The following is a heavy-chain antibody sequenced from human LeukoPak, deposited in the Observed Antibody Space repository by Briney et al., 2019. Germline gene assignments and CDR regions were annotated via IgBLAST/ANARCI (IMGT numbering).Heavy chain of an antibody. Sequence: GGSLRLSCAASGFTFSSYEMNWVRQAPGKGLEWVSYISRSGSTIYYADSVKGRFTISRDNAKNSLYLQMNSLGAEDTAVYYCARLLSTSNYVWGSYRPYYFDYWGQGTLVTVSS. CDR1: GFTFSSYE. CDR2: ISRSGSTI. V-gene: IGHV3-48*03. CDR3: ARLLSTSNYVWGSYRPYYFDY. D-gene: IGHD3-16*02. J-gene: IGHJ4*02.